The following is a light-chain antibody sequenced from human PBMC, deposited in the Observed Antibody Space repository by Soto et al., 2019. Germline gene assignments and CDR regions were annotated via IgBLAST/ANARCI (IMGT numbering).Light chain of an antibody. CDR1: SSDVVGYIF. J-gene: IGLJ1*01. CDR3: VSVAGGTYV. V-gene: IGLV2-8*01. Sequence: QSALTQPPSASGSPGQSVPISCTGTSSDVVGYIFVSWYQQHPGKAPKIMVYDVYRRPPGVPARFFGSKSGDTASLTVSGLQAEDEADYYCVSVAGGTYVFGTGTKLTV. CDR2: DVY.